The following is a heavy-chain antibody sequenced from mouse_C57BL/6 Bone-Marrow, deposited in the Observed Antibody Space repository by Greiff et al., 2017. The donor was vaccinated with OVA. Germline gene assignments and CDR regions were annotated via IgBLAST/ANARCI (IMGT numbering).Heavy chain of an antibody. Sequence: QVQLKESGPELVKPGASVKISCKASGYAFSSSWMNWVKQRPGKGLEWIGRIYPGDGDTNYNGKFKGKATLTADKSSSTAYMQLSSLTSEDSAVYFCARRDWDDYWGQGTTLTVSS. CDR3: ARRDWDDY. J-gene: IGHJ2*01. CDR2: IYPGDGDT. CDR1: GYAFSSSW. D-gene: IGHD4-1*01. V-gene: IGHV1-82*01.